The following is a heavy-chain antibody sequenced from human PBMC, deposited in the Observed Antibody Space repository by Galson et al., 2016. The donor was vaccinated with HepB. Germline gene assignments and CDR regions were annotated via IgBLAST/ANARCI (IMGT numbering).Heavy chain of an antibody. D-gene: IGHD6-19*01. CDR3: ARDWLVAVFDY. V-gene: IGHV1-18*01. CDR2: ISAYNGNT. Sequence: TFASYGISWVRQAPGQGLEWMGWISAYNGNTNYAQKLQGRVAMTTDTSTSTAYMELRSLRSDDTAMYYCARDWLVAVFDYWGQGTLVTVSS. CDR1: TFASYG. J-gene: IGHJ4*02.